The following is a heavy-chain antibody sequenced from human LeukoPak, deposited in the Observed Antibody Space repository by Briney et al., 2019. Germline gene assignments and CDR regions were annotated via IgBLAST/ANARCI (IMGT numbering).Heavy chain of an antibody. CDR3: ARGARAYYDFWSGYYYYYYMDV. CDR1: GVSFSGYY. V-gene: IGHV4-34*01. Sequence: PSETLSLTCAVYGVSFSGYYWSWIRQPPGKGLEWIGEINHSGSTNYNPSLKSRVTISVDTSKNQFSLKLSSVTAADTAVYYCARGARAYYDFWSGYYYYYYMDVWGKGTTVTVSS. J-gene: IGHJ6*03. CDR2: INHSGST. D-gene: IGHD3-3*01.